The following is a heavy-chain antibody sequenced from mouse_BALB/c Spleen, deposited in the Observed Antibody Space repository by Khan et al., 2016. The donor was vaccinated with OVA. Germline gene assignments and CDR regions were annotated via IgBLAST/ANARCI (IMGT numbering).Heavy chain of an antibody. CDR2: INPYYGST. J-gene: IGHJ3*02. Sequence: EVKLLESGPELVKPGASVKISCKTSGFSFTDYMMLWVKQSHGKSLEWIGSINPYYGSTTYNLKFKDKATLTVDKSSNTAYMQLNSLTSEDSAVYYCARSGWVQGLFGYWGQGTLVTVSA. D-gene: IGHD1-1*02. V-gene: IGHV1-39*01. CDR3: ARSGWVQGLFGY. CDR1: GFSFTDYM.